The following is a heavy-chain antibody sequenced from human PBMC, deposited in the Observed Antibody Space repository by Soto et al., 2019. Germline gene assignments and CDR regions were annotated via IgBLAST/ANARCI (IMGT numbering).Heavy chain of an antibody. Sequence: EMMLVESGGGLVQPGRSLRLSCTASGFTFDDYAMHWVRQTPGKGLEWVSGISWNSGRIGYADSVKGRFTISRDNDKKSLCLQMTSLSAEDTAFYYCAKTYCSGGSCAQFGPWGQGTLVTVSS. J-gene: IGHJ5*02. CDR2: ISWNSGRI. D-gene: IGHD2-15*01. V-gene: IGHV3-9*01. CDR3: AKTYCSGGSCAQFGP. CDR1: GFTFDDYA.